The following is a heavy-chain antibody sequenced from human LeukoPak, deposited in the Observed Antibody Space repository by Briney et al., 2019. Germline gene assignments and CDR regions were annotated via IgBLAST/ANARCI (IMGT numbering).Heavy chain of an antibody. CDR2: ISGGGGST. Sequence: GGSLILSCAASEFTFSSYAMQWVRQAPGKGLEWVSGISGGGGSTYYADSVKGRFTISRDNSKNTLYLQMNSLRAEDTARYYCAKYVSAKGPPYGLDVWGQGTTVTVSS. CDR1: EFTFSSYA. D-gene: IGHD2/OR15-2a*01. CDR3: AKYVSAKGPPYGLDV. V-gene: IGHV3-23*01. J-gene: IGHJ6*02.